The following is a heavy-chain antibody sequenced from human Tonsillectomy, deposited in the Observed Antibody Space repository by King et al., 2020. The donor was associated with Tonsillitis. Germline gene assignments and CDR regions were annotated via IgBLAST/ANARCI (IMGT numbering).Heavy chain of an antibody. CDR1: GFTFSNVW. CDR3: STSPWSDRGGPFDI. D-gene: IGHD3-22*01. J-gene: IGHJ3*02. CDR2: IKTKTYGGAA. V-gene: IGHV3-15*01. Sequence: GQLVQSGGGLVKPGGSLRLSCATSGFTFSNVWMSWVRQAPGKGLEWVGRIKTKTYGGAAEHAAPVKGRFTISRDDSKNTLYLQMNSLKSEDTGVYYCSTSPWSDRGGPFDIWGQGTFLTVSS.